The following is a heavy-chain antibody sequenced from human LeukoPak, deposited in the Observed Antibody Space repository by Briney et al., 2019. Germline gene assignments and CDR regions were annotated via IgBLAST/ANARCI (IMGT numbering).Heavy chain of an antibody. D-gene: IGHD3-3*01. J-gene: IGHJ6*03. CDR1: GFTVSSNY. CDR3: ARVGGYDFWSVFTPYYYYMDV. Sequence: GGSLRLSCAASGFTVSSNYMSWVRQAPGKGLEWVSVIYSGGSTYYADSVKGRFTISRDNSKNTLYLQMNSLRAEDTAVYYCARVGGYDFWSVFTPYYYYMDVWGKGTTVTVSS. CDR2: IYSGGST. V-gene: IGHV3-53*01.